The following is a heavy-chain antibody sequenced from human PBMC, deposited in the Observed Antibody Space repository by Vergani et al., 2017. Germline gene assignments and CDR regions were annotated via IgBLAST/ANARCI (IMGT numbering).Heavy chain of an antibody. CDR3: ARSYNLGISGEFDY. CDR2: FDPEDGET. J-gene: IGHJ4*02. CDR1: GYTLTELS. D-gene: IGHD1-14*01. V-gene: IGHV1-24*01. Sequence: QVQLVQSGAEVKKPGASVKVSCKVSGYTLTELSMHWVRQAPGKGLEWMGGFDPEDGETIYAQKFQGRVTMTRDTSISTAYMELSRLRSDDTAVYYCARSYNLGISGEFDYWGQGTLVTVSS.